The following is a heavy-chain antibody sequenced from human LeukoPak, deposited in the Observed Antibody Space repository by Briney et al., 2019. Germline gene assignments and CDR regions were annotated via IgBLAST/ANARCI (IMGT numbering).Heavy chain of an antibody. Sequence: SETLSLTCAVYGGSFSGYYWSWIRQPPGKGLEWIGYIYYTGSTSYNPSLKSRVTISMDTSKNQFPLKLSSVTAADSAVYYCARSDYSGSGTYTEFDAFDIWGQGPMVTVSS. V-gene: IGHV4-59*01. CDR2: IYYTGST. CDR3: ARSDYSGSGTYTEFDAFDI. D-gene: IGHD3-10*01. CDR1: GGSFSGYY. J-gene: IGHJ3*02.